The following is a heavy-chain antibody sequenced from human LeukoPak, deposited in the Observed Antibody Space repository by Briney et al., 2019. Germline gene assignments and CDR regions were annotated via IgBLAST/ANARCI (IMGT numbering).Heavy chain of an antibody. V-gene: IGHV7-4-1*02. J-gene: IGHJ4*02. D-gene: IGHD5-18*01. CDR2: INTNTGNP. CDR3: AREGYGYELDY. Sequence: GASVKVSCKASGYTSTSYAMNWVRQAPGHGLEWMGWINTNTGNPTYAQGFTGRFVFSLDTSVSTAYLQISSLKAEDTAVYYCAREGYGYELDYWGQGTLVTVSS. CDR1: GYTSTSYA.